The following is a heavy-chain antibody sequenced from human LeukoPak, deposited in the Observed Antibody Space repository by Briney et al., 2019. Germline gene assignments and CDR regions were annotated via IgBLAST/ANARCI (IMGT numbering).Heavy chain of an antibody. V-gene: IGHV4-61*01. J-gene: IGHJ4*02. CDR1: GGSVSSGSYY. CDR2: IYYSGST. CDR3: AREDGYNEEFDY. D-gene: IGHD5-24*01. Sequence: SETLSLTCTVSGGSVSSGSYYWSWTRQPPGKGLEWIGYIYYSGSTNYNPSLKSRVTISVDTSKNQFSLKLSSVTAADTAVYYCAREDGYNEEFDYWGQGTLVTVSS.